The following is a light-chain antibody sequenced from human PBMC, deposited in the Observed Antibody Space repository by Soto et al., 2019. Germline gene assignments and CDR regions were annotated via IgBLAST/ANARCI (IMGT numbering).Light chain of an antibody. Sequence: EIVLTQSPGTLSLSPGERATLSCRASQSVASSYLAWYQEKPGQAPRLLIYGASSRATGIPDRFSGSGSGTDFTLTISRLEPEDFAVHYCQQYNNWPLTFGQGTRLEI. CDR2: GAS. V-gene: IGKV3-20*01. CDR3: QQYNNWPLT. CDR1: QSVASSY. J-gene: IGKJ5*01.